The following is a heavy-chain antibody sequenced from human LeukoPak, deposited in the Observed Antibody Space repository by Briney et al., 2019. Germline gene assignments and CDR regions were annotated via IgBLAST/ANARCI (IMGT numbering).Heavy chain of an antibody. D-gene: IGHD3-3*01. CDR2: IKQDGSEK. V-gene: IGHV3-7*01. J-gene: IGHJ4*02. CDR1: GFTFSSYW. CDR3: ARARDYGYYTHCFDY. Sequence: PGGSLRLSCAVSGFTFSSYWMSWVRQAPGKGLEWVANIKQDGSEKYYVDSVKGRFTISRDNAKHSLYLQMNSLRAEDTAVYYCARARDYGYYTHCFDYWGQGTLVTVSS.